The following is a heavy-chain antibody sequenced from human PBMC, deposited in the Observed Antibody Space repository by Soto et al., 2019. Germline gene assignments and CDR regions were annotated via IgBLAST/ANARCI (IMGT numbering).Heavy chain of an antibody. CDR3: AKDAPRTGLLGQWVG. Sequence: EEQLLESGGGLIQPGGSLRLSCAASGFAFYNYAMAWVRQAPGKGLEWVSGISDSGISIYYTDSVKGRFTISRDNSKNTLFLQMDSLTGEDTALYYSAKDAPRTGLLGQWVGWGQGTLVTVSS. D-gene: IGHD1-26*01. J-gene: IGHJ4*02. V-gene: IGHV3-23*01. CDR1: GFAFYNYA. CDR2: ISDSGISI.